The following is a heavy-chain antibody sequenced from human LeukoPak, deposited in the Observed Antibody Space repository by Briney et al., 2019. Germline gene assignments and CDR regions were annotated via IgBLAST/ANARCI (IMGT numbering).Heavy chain of an antibody. V-gene: IGHV3-7*01. CDR3: ARDVSGTGGKDY. CDR1: GFTFSSYE. D-gene: IGHD1-1*01. CDR2: IKQDGSQK. J-gene: IGHJ4*02. Sequence: GGSLRLSCAASGFTFSSYEMNWVRQAPGKGLEWVANIKQDGSQKYYVDSVKGRFTISRDNAKNSLYLQMNSLRAEDTAVYYCARDVSGTGGKDYWGQGTLVTVSS.